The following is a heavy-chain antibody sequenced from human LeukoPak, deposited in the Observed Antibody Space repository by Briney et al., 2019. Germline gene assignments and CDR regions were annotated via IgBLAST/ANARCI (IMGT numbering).Heavy chain of an antibody. CDR2: INTDGSTT. CDR3: ARDRQYGMDV. CDR1: GFTFSSYW. Sequence: GGSLRLSCATSGFTFSSYWMHWVRQAPGKGLVWVSRINTDGSTTNYADSVKGRFTISRDNAKNTLYLQMNSLRGEDTAVYYCARDRQYGMDVWGQGTTVTVSS. V-gene: IGHV3-74*01. J-gene: IGHJ6*02.